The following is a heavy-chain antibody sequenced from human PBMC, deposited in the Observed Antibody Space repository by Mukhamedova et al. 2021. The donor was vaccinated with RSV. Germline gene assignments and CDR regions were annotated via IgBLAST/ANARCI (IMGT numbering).Heavy chain of an antibody. J-gene: IGHJ4*02. Sequence: GKGLEWVSGISGSGGTHYADSVKGRFTISRDNSKNTLYLQMNSLRAEDTAVYYCAKSLLGGFDYWGQGTLVTAPS. V-gene: IGHV3-23*01. D-gene: IGHD3-16*01. CDR3: AKSLLGGFDY. CDR2: ISGSGGT.